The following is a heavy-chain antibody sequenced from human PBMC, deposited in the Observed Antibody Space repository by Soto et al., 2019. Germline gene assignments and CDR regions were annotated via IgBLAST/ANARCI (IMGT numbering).Heavy chain of an antibody. Sequence: SEALSLTCSVSGVTMSYGVYSWSWIRQSPEKGLEWLGYIGHLETTYYNPSFKSRLSLSIDRTRNQFSLSLSSMTAADKAVYYCARAERFPRSWFDTWGQGTQVTVSS. V-gene: IGHV4-30-2*06. D-gene: IGHD3-10*01. CDR3: ARAERFPRSWFDT. CDR1: GVTMSYGVYS. CDR2: IGHLETT. J-gene: IGHJ5*02.